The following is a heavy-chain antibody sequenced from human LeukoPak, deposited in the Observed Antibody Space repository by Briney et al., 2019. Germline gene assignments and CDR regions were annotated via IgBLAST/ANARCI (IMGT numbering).Heavy chain of an antibody. CDR1: RFTFSSYS. CDR2: ISSSSSYI. Sequence: PGGSLRLSCAASRFTFSSYSMNWVRQAPGKGLEWVSSISSSSSYIYYADSVKGRFTISRDNAKNSLYLQMNSLRAEDTAVYYCARLYYDSSGYYYGAFDIWGQGTMVTVSS. V-gene: IGHV3-21*01. CDR3: ARLYYDSSGYYYGAFDI. J-gene: IGHJ3*02. D-gene: IGHD3-22*01.